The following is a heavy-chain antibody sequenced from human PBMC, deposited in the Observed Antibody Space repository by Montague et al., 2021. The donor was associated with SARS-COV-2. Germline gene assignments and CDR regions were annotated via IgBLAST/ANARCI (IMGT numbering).Heavy chain of an antibody. J-gene: IGHJ6*02. CDR3: ARTIPGGMDV. Sequence: SETLSLTCVVSGGLVDIFYWAWLRQSPAKGLEWLGYIYHSGSVNYNPSLKSRLTISIDMSKNLFSLNLTSVTTADTAVYYCARTIPGGMDVWGQGTTVTVSS. D-gene: IGHD2-21*01. CDR1: GGLVDIFY. V-gene: IGHV4-59*02. CDR2: IYHSGSV.